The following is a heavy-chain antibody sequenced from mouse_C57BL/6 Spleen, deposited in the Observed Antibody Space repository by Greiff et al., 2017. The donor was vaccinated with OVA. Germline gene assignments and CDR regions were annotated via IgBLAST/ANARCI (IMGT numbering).Heavy chain of an antibody. CDR2: IYPGSGST. CDR1: GYTFTSYW. J-gene: IGHJ3*01. Sequence: VQLQQPGAELVKPGASVKMSCKASGYTFTSYWITWVKQRPGQGLEWIGDIYPGSGSTNYNEKFKSTATLSVDTSSSTAYMQLSSLTSEDSAVNYCARGGLGPAWFAYWGQGTPVTVSA. CDR3: ARGGLGPAWFAY. D-gene: IGHD4-1*01. V-gene: IGHV1-55*01.